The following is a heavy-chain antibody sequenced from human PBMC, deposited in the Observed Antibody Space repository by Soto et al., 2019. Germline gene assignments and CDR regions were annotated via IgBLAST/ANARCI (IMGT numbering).Heavy chain of an antibody. Sequence: SETLSLTCTVSGGSIYRSGYYWGWIRQPPGRGLEWIGNIDYNGVTYSNPSLKSRVTISRDTSKNQFSLKLTSVTAADTALYYCGKVLVGATGHTDSDSWGPGTLVTVYS. D-gene: IGHD2-15*01. J-gene: IGHJ4*02. V-gene: IGHV4-39*01. CDR3: GKVLVGATGHTDSDS. CDR1: GGSIYRSGYY. CDR2: IDYNGVT.